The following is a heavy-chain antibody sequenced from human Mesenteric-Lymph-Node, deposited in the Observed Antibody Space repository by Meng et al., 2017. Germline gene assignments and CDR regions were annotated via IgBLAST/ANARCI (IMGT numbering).Heavy chain of an antibody. V-gene: IGHV1-46*01. CDR1: GYTFTAHW. Sequence: ASVKVSCKASGYTFTAHWMHWVRQAPGQGLEWMGVINPNDGRSAYAQKVQGRITLTRDTTTSTFYLDLSGLRSDDTAVYFCARAMGYTYGHEAPDNWGLGTLVTVSS. CDR3: ARAMGYTYGHEAPDN. J-gene: IGHJ4*02. CDR2: INPNDGRS. D-gene: IGHD6-13*01.